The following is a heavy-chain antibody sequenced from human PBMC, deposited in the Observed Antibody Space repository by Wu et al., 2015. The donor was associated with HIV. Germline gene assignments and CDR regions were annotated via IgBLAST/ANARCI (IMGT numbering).Heavy chain of an antibody. D-gene: IGHD4-23*01. CDR3: ARDYGGFSFISTTLNWFDP. CDR2: INPNNDAT. Sequence: QVQLVQSGAEVKKPGASVKVSCKASGYNFIGYYIHWVRQAPGQGLEWMGWINPNNDATNYAQNFQGRVTMTLDTSISTAYMEIGRLRSDDTAVYYCARDYGGFSFISTTLNWFDPWGQGTLVTVSS. V-gene: IGHV1-2*02. CDR1: GYNFIGYY. J-gene: IGHJ5*02.